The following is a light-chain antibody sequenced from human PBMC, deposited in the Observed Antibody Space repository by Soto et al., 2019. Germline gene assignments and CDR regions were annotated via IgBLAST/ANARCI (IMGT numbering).Light chain of an antibody. J-gene: IGKJ1*01. CDR3: QQYNNWWT. CDR1: ETVRSN. Sequence: EIVLTQSPGTLSVSPGERATLSCRASETVRSNLAWYQQKPGQAPRLLIYAASTRATGIPARFIGNGSGTEFTLTISGLKSEDFAVYYCQQYNNWWTFGQGTKVDIK. CDR2: AAS. V-gene: IGKV3D-15*01.